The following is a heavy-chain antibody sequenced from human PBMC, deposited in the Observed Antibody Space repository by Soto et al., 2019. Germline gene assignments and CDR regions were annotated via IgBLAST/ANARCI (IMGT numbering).Heavy chain of an antibody. D-gene: IGHD3-22*01. Sequence: SETLSLTCAVSGGSISSGGYSWSWIRQPPGKGLEWIGYIYYSDSTNYNPSLKSRVIISVDTSKNQFSLRLGSVTAADTAVYYCARAYYDTSGYSHDPWGQGILVTVSS. CDR1: GGSISSGGYS. J-gene: IGHJ5*02. CDR2: IYYSDST. CDR3: ARAYYDTSGYSHDP. V-gene: IGHV4-61*08.